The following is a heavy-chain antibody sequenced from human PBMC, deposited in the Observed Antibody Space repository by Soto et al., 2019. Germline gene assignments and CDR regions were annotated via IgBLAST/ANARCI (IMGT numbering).Heavy chain of an antibody. CDR2: INHSGST. J-gene: IGHJ4*02. Sequence: SETLSLTCAVYGGSFSGYYWSWIRQPPGKGLEWIGEINHSGSTNYNPSLKSRVTISVDTSKNQFSLKLSSVTAADTAVYYCERVKRSDTAMVPLDYWGQGTLVTVSS. D-gene: IGHD5-18*01. CDR1: GGSFSGYY. V-gene: IGHV4-34*01. CDR3: ERVKRSDTAMVPLDY.